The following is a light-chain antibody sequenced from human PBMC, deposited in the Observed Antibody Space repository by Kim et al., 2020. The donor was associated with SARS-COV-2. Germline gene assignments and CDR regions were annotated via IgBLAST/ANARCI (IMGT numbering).Light chain of an antibody. CDR1: QRVSSS. CDR3: QQYSHWPPT. J-gene: IGKJ1*01. CDR2: GAS. V-gene: IGKV3-15*01. Sequence: GAPGERATLPCRASQRVSSSLAWYQQKPGQAHRLLIYGASTRATGIPARFSGSGSGTEFTLTISILQSEDFAVYYWQQYSHWPPTFGQGTKVDIK.